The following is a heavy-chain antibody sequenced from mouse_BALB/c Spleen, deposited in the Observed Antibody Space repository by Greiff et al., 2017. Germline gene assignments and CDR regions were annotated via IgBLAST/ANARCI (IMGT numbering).Heavy chain of an antibody. J-gene: IGHJ1*01. V-gene: IGHV5-6-5*01. CDR2: ISSGGST. CDR3: ARFLYRYGSGWYFDV. Sequence: EVKLVESGGGLVKPGGSLKLSCAASGFTFSSYAMSWVRQTPEKRLEWVASISSGGSTYYPDSVKGRFTISRDNARNILYLQMSSLRSEDTAMYYCARFLYRYGSGWYFDVWGAGTTVTVS. D-gene: IGHD2-14*01. CDR1: GFTFSSYA.